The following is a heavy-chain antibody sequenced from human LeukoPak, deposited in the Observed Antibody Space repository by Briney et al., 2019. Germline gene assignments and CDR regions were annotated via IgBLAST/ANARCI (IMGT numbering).Heavy chain of an antibody. J-gene: IGHJ4*02. Sequence: GGSLRLSCAASGFTFDDYAMSWVRQAPGKGLEWVSSIIDGGWTAYTDSVKGRFFISRETATNTLYLQMNSLRVEDTAVYYCAKECDYGNTSHMPCYWGQGTLVTVSS. CDR3: AKECDYGNTSHMPCY. V-gene: IGHV3-23*01. D-gene: IGHD4-17*01. CDR2: IIDGGWT. CDR1: GFTFDDYA.